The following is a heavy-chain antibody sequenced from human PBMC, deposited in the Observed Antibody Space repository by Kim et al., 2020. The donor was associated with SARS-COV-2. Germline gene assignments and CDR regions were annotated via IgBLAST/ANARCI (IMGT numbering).Heavy chain of an antibody. CDR2: MNPNSGNT. D-gene: IGHD3-10*01. CDR1: GYTFTSYD. J-gene: IGHJ6*02. V-gene: IGHV1-8*01. Sequence: ASVKVSCKASGYTFTSYDINWVRQATGQGLEWMGWMNPNSGNTGYAQKFQGRVTMTRNTSISTAYMELSSLRSEDTAVYYCARGLSIAGPNYYGMDVWGQGTTVTVSS. CDR3: ARGLSIAGPNYYGMDV.